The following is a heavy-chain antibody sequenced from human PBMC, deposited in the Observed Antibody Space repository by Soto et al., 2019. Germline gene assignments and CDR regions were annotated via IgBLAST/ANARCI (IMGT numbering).Heavy chain of an antibody. J-gene: IGHJ4*02. D-gene: IGHD4-17*01. CDR3: AREQYYGDFSVDY. V-gene: IGHV1-18*01. CDR2: ISAYNGNT. Sequence: QVELVQSGAEVKKPGASVKVSCKASGYTFTSYGISWVRQAPGQGLDWMGWISAYNGNTNYAQKLQGRVTMATDTSTSTAYMEVRSLRSDGAAVYYCAREQYYGDFSVDYWGQGTLVTVSS. CDR1: GYTFTSYG.